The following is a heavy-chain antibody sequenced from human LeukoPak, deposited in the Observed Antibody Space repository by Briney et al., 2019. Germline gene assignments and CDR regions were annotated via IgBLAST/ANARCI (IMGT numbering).Heavy chain of an antibody. J-gene: IGHJ3*02. CDR2: IYHSGST. D-gene: IGHD1-26*01. CDR3: AGGSYSWGAFDI. CDR1: GGSISSGGYS. Sequence: SETLSLTCAVSGGSISSGGYSWSWIRQPPGKGLEWIGYIYHSGSTYYNPSLKSRVTISVDRSKNQFSLKLSSVTAADTAVYYCAGGSYSWGAFDIWGQGTMATVSS. V-gene: IGHV4-30-2*01.